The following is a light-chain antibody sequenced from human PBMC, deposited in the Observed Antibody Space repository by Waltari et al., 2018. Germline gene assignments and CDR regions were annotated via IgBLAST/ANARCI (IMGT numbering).Light chain of an antibody. CDR2: VSSAGSH. J-gene: IGLJ2*01. Sequence: QVVLTQSPSASASLGASVKLTCTLSSGHSSYAIAWHQQQPEKGPRCLMKVSSAGSHQKGDGIPDRFSGSSSGTERYLTISSVQSEDEADYYCQTWDTGTHVVFGGGTKLTVL. CDR3: QTWDTGTHVV. CDR1: SGHSSYA. V-gene: IGLV4-69*01.